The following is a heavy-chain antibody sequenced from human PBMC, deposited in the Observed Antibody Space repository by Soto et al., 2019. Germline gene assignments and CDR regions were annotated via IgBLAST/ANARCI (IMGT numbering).Heavy chain of an antibody. V-gene: IGHV3-43*01. CDR2: ISWDGGST. J-gene: IGHJ4*02. CDR3: AKATDRYFDWTFDY. D-gene: IGHD3-9*01. CDR1: T. Sequence: TTHWVRQAPGKGLEWVSLISWDGGSTYYADSVKGRFTISRDNSKNSLYLQMNGLRTEDTALYYCAKATDRYFDWTFDYWGQGTLVTVSS.